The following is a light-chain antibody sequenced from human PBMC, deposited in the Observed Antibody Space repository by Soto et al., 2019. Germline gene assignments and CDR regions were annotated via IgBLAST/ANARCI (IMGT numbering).Light chain of an antibody. CDR3: QQANSFPLT. V-gene: IGKV3-20*01. CDR2: GAS. J-gene: IGKJ5*01. Sequence: EIVLTQSPGTLSLSPGERATLSCRASQSVSNNYLAWYQQKPGQAPRLLIYGASNRATGIPDRFSGSGSGTDFTLTISSLQPEDFATYYCQQANSFPLTFGGGTRLEIK. CDR1: QSVSNNY.